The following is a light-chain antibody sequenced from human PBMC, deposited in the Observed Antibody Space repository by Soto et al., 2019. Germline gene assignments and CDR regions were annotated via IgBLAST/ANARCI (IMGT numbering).Light chain of an antibody. J-gene: IGKJ3*01. CDR2: GVS. CDR3: QQFGTSPLVT. Sequence: EIVLTQSPGTLSLSPGERATLSCRASQSVSTKYLAWYQQKPGQAPGLLIHGVSIRATGIPDRFSGSGSGTDFILTISRLEPEDFAVYYCQQFGTSPLVTFGPGTKVDIK. CDR1: QSVSTKY. V-gene: IGKV3-20*01.